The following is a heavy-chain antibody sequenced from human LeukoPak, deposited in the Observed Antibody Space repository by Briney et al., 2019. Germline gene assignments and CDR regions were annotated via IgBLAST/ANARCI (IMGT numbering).Heavy chain of an antibody. J-gene: IGHJ4*02. CDR2: ISSSSSYM. CDR1: GFTFSSYS. CDR3: ARGSASSGWNGDDY. V-gene: IGHV3-21*01. Sequence: PGGSLRLSCAASGFTFSSYSMNWVRQAPGKGLEWVSSISSSSSYMYYADSVKGRFTISRDNAKNSLYLQMNSLRAEDTAVYYCARGSASSGWNGDDYWGQGTLVTVSS. D-gene: IGHD6-19*01.